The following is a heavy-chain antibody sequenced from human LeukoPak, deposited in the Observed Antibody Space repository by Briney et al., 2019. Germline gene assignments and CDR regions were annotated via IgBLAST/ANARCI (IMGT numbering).Heavy chain of an antibody. Sequence: XXSGAWNWFRQSPSRGLEWLGRTFYRSKWYHHYAVSVESRITINPDTSKNEFSLHLNSVTPEDTAVYYCARGMNWFDPWAQGTLVTVSS. CDR1: XXSGA. CDR3: ARGMNWFDP. CDR2: TFYRSKWYH. J-gene: IGHJ5*02. V-gene: IGHV6-1*01.